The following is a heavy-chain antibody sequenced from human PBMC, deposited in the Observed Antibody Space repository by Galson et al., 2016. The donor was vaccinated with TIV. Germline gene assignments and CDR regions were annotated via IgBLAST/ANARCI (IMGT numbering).Heavy chain of an antibody. J-gene: IGHJ4*02. CDR2: INPSGGST. CDR3: ARVLEVAGTDY. D-gene: IGHD6-19*01. V-gene: IGHV1-46*01. Sequence: HWVRQAPGQGLEWMGIINPSGGSTSYAQKFQGRVTMTRDTSTSTVYMELSSLRSEDTAVYYCARVLEVAGTDYWGQGTLVTVSS.